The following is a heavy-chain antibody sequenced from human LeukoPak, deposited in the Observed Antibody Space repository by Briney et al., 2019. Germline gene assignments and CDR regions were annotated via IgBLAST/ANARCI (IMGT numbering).Heavy chain of an antibody. CDR3: ARQGSWYGFFDY. CDR1: GGSISSYY. CDR2: IYFSGST. D-gene: IGHD6-13*01. V-gene: IGHV4-59*08. J-gene: IGHJ4*02. Sequence: SETLSLTCTVSGGSISSYYWSWIRQPPGKGLEWIGYIYFSGSTNYNPSLKSLVTISVDTSKNQFSLKLSSVTAADTAVYYCARQGSWYGFFDYWGRGTLVTVSS.